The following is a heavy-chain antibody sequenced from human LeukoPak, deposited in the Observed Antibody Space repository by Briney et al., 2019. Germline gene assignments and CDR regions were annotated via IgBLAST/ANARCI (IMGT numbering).Heavy chain of an antibody. D-gene: IGHD6-13*01. CDR1: GFTFDDYA. J-gene: IGHJ4*02. CDR3: AREYMYSSSWYS. Sequence: PGRSLRLSCAASGFTFDDYAMHWVRQAPGKGLEWVSGISWNSGSIGYADSVKGRFTISRDNAKNTLYLQMNSLRAEDTAVYYCAREYMYSSSWYSWGQGTLVTVSS. V-gene: IGHV3-9*01. CDR2: ISWNSGSI.